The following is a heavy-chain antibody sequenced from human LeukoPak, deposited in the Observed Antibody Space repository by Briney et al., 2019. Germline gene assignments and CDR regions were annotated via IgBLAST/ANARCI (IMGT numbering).Heavy chain of an antibody. CDR2: INPIGST. D-gene: IGHD2-2*01. V-gene: IGHV4-34*01. J-gene: IGHJ3*02. Sequence: SETLSLTCAVYGGSFSGYYWSWIRQPPGKGLEWMGEINPIGSTTYNPSIKRRVTISIATSNTQFSLKLRTGPAADTAVYYCARGMLRGRRGYCSSTSCPRGAFDIWGQGTMVTVSS. CDR3: ARGMLRGRRGYCSSTSCPRGAFDI. CDR1: GGSFSGYY.